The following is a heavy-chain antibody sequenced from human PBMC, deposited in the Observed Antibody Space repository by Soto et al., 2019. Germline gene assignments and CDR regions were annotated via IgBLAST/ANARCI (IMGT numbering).Heavy chain of an antibody. V-gene: IGHV4-30-4*01. Sequence: PSETLSLTCTVSGGSISSGDYYWSWIRQPPGKGLEWIGYIYYSGSTYYNPSLKSRVTISVDTSKNQFSLKLSSVTAADTAVYYCARGQDNYDSSGVPWGQGNLVTVSS. J-gene: IGHJ5*02. D-gene: IGHD3-22*01. CDR3: ARGQDNYDSSGVP. CDR2: IYYSGST. CDR1: GGSISSGDYY.